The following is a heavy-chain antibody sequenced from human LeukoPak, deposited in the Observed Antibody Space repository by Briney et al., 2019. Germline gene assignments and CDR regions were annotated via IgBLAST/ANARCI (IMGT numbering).Heavy chain of an antibody. V-gene: IGHV3-23*01. CDR3: AKDAVRGSGRINWFDS. D-gene: IGHD3-10*01. Sequence: SGGSLRLSCAASGFTFGSYAMTWVRQAPGKGLEWVSGITGVDGNTYYADSVKGRFTISRDNSKNTLYLQMNSLRGEDTAAYYCAKDAVRGSGRINWFDSWGQGTLVTVSS. J-gene: IGHJ5*01. CDR2: ITGVDGNT. CDR1: GFTFGSYA.